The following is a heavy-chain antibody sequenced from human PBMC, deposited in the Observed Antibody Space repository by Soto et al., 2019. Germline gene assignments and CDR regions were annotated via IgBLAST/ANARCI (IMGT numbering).Heavy chain of an antibody. V-gene: IGHV3-33*01. D-gene: IGHD3-22*01. CDR3: ASSRGYRYGVITFPDAMDV. J-gene: IGHJ6*02. Sequence: QVQLVESGGGVVQPGRSLRLSCAASGFTFSSYGMHWVRQAPGKGLEWVAVIWYDGSNKYYTDSVKGRFTISRDNSKNTLYLQMNRLRAEDTAVYYCASSRGYRYGVITFPDAMDVWGQGTTVTVSS. CDR1: GFTFSSYG. CDR2: IWYDGSNK.